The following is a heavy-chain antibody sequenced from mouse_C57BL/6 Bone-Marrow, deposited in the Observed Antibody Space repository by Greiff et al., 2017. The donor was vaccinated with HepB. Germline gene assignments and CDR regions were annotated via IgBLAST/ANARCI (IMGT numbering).Heavy chain of an antibody. D-gene: IGHD5-5*01. V-gene: IGHV1-18*01. CDR3: ALYLYAMDY. Sequence: EVKLMESGPELVKPGASVKIPCKASGYTFTDYNMDWVKQSHGKSLEWIGDINPNNGGTIYNQKFKGKATLTVDKSSSTAYMELRSLTSEDTAVYYCALYLYAMDYWGQGTSVTVSS. J-gene: IGHJ4*01. CDR2: INPNNGGT. CDR1: GYTFTDYN.